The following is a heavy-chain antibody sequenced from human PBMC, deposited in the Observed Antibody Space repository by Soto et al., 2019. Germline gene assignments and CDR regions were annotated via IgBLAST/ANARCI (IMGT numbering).Heavy chain of an antibody. D-gene: IGHD1-26*01. V-gene: IGHV1-2*02. CDR1: GYTFTNY. CDR2: RNTNDGDT. Sequence: QAQLVQSGAEAKRPGTSVKVSCKVSGYTFTNYFRWIRQAPGRGLEWRGWRNTNDGDTEYARKFQGRVTLTRDTSITTAYMELSSLTSDDTAVYYCARENWSYVDWGQGTLVTVSS. CDR3: ARENWSYVD. J-gene: IGHJ4*02.